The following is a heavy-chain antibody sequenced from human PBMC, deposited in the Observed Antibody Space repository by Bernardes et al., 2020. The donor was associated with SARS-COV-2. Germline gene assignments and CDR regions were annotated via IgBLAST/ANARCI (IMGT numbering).Heavy chain of an antibody. D-gene: IGHD3-22*01. J-gene: IGHJ4*02. CDR1: GGSISSYY. CDR2: IYYSGST. CDR3: ARADYYDSSGDNDY. V-gene: IGHV4-59*01. Sequence: SETLSLTCTVSGGSISSYYWSWIRQPPGKGLEWIGYIYYSGSTNYNPSLKSRVTISVDTSKNQFSLKLSSVTAADTAVYYCARADYYDSSGDNDYWGQGTLVTVSS.